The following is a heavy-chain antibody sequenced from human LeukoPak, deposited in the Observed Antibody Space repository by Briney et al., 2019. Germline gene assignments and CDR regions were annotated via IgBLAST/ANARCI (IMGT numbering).Heavy chain of an antibody. CDR3: ARDRPGIAVAGPHYYFDY. V-gene: IGHV4-34*01. CDR1: GGSFSGYY. Sequence: SETLSLTCAVYGGSFSGYYWSWIRQPPGKGLEWIGEINHSGSTNYNPSLKSRVTISVDTSKNQFSLKLSSVTAADTAVYYCARDRPGIAVAGPHYYFDYWGQGTLVTVSS. J-gene: IGHJ4*02. D-gene: IGHD6-19*01. CDR2: INHSGST.